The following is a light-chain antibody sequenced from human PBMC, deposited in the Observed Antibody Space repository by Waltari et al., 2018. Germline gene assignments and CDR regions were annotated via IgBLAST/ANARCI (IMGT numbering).Light chain of an antibody. Sequence: EIVLTQSPATLTLSHGERATLYCRASHSISSYFAWYQQKPGQAPRLLIYDASTRATGIPARFSGSGSGTEFTLTISSLEPEDFAVYYCQQRSNWPPAVTFGGGTKVEIK. CDR3: QQRSNWPPAVT. CDR2: DAS. CDR1: HSISSY. V-gene: IGKV3-11*01. J-gene: IGKJ4*01.